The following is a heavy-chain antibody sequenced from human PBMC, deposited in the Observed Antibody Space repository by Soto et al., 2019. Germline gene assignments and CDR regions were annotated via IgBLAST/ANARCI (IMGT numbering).Heavy chain of an antibody. J-gene: IGHJ6*02. Sequence: QVQLVESGGGLVQPGGSLRITCVASDFPFGSHGINWVRKAPGKGLEWVAVISYDETNEHYVDSVKGRFTISRDNSKSILYLQMNRLRPEDTAVYKCAKDLRTTISDYGMDVWGQGTTVTVSS. CDR3: AKDLRTTISDYGMDV. V-gene: IGHV3-30*18. CDR2: ISYDETNE. CDR1: DFPFGSHG.